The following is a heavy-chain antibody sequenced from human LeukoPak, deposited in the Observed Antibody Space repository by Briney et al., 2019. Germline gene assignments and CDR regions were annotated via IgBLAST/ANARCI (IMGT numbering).Heavy chain of an antibody. J-gene: IGHJ4*02. V-gene: IGHV3-48*04. CDR3: ARRLKDPQSMVRGSYFDY. CDR1: GFTFSSYS. Sequence: GGSLRLSCAASGFTFSSYSMNWVRQAPGKGLEWVSYISSSSSTIYYADSVKGRFTISRDNAKNSLYLQMNSLRAEDTAVYYCARRLKDPQSMVRGSYFDYWGQGTLVTVSS. CDR2: ISSSSSTI. D-gene: IGHD3-10*01.